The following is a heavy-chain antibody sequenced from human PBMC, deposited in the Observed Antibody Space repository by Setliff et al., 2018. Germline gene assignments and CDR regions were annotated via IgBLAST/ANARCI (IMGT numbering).Heavy chain of an antibody. D-gene: IGHD3-22*01. J-gene: IGHJ3*01. Sequence: GGSLRLSCAASGFTFSDYYMNWVRQAPGKGLEWVARIRKKTNSYTTESAASVNGRFAISRDDSKNSLYLQLNSPSAEDTAVYYCARDGSTYYYDSSGYLLWGQGTMVTVSS. CDR2: IRKKTNSYTT. CDR1: GFTFSDYY. CDR3: ARDGSTYYYDSSGYLL. V-gene: IGHV3-72*01.